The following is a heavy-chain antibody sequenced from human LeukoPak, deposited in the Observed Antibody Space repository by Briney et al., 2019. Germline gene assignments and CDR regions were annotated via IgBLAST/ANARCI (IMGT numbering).Heavy chain of an antibody. CDR2: INSDGSST. Sequence: PGGSLRLSCAASGFTFSSYWMHWVRQAPGKGLVWVSRINSDGSSTSYADSVKGRFTISRDNAKNTLYLQMNSLRAEDTAVYYCASPRVPSYYYDSSGYRFDYWGQGTLVTVSS. CDR1: GFTFSSYW. CDR3: ASPRVPSYYYDSSGYRFDY. V-gene: IGHV3-74*01. D-gene: IGHD3-22*01. J-gene: IGHJ4*02.